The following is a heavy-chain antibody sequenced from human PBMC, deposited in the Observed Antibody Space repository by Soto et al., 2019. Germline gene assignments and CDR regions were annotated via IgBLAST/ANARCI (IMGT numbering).Heavy chain of an antibody. J-gene: IGHJ6*02. CDR3: AREGLVVVPAPVDTGHYYYGMDV. Sequence: GASVKVSCKASGYTFTGYYMHWVRQAPGQGLEWMGWINPNSGGTNYAQKFQGWVTMTRDTSISTAYMELSRLRSGDTAVYYCAREGLVVVPAPVDTGHYYYGMDVWGQGTTVTVSS. V-gene: IGHV1-2*04. CDR2: INPNSGGT. CDR1: GYTFTGYY. D-gene: IGHD2-2*01.